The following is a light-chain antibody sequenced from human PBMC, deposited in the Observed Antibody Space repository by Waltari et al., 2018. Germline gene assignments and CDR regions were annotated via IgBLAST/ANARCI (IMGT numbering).Light chain of an antibody. CDR3: SSFTDTHTLL. CDR1: SNDVGASNF. V-gene: IGLV2-14*03. CDR2: DVT. J-gene: IGLJ2*01. Sequence: QSALTQPASVSGSPGQSITISCTGTSNDVGASNFVSWYQQHPGRAPQLMIYDVTERRSGISYRFSGSKSANTASLTISGLLPEDEAIYYCSSFTDTHTLLFGGGTTVTVL.